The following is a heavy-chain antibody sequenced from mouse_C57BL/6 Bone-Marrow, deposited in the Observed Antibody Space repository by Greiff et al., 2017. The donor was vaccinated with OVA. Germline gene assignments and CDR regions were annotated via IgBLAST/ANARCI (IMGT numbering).Heavy chain of an antibody. Sequence: VQLQQPGAELVKPGASVTLSCKASGYTFTSYWMQWVKQRPGQGLEWIGEIDPSDSYTNYNQKFKGKATLTVDTSSSTAYMQLSSLTSEDSAVYYCARWLLGDYYAMDYWGQGTSVTVSS. D-gene: IGHD2-3*01. CDR1: GYTFTSYW. V-gene: IGHV1-50*01. J-gene: IGHJ4*01. CDR3: ARWLLGDYYAMDY. CDR2: IDPSDSYT.